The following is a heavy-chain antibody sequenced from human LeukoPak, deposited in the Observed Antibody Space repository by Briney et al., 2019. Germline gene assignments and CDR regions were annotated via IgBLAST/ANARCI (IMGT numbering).Heavy chain of an antibody. V-gene: IGHV1-2*02. Sequence: ASVKVSCKASGYTFTGYYMHWVRQAPGQGLEWMGWINPNSGGTNYAQKFQGRVTMTRDTSISTAYMELSRLRSDDTAVYYYARVEVEQSWFDPWGQGTLVTVSS. D-gene: IGHD5-24*01. CDR2: INPNSGGT. CDR1: GYTFTGYY. J-gene: IGHJ5*02. CDR3: ARVEVEQSWFDP.